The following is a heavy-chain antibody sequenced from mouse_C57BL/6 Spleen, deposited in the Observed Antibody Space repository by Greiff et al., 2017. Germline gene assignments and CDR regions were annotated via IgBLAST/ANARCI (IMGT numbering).Heavy chain of an antibody. CDR1: GYTFTDYN. V-gene: IGHV1-22*01. CDR2: INPNNGGT. J-gene: IGHJ2*01. D-gene: IGHD4-1*01. Sequence: VQLQQSGPELVKPGASVKMSCKASGYTFTDYNMHWVKPSHGKSLAWIGYINPNNGGTSYNQQFKGKATLTVNKSSSTADMELRSLTSEDSAVYYCARGELGRDYWGQGTTLTVSS. CDR3: ARGELGRDY.